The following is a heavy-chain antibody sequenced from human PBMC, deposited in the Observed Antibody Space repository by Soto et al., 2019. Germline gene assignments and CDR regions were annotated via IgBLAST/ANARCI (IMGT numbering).Heavy chain of an antibody. V-gene: IGHV1-69*02. CDR1: GGTFSSYT. CDR3: ARSRYVAAAGTNWFDP. CDR2: IIPILGIA. Sequence: ASVKVSCKASGGTFSSYTISWVRQAPGQGLEWMGRIIPILGIANYAQKFQGRVTITADKSTSTAYMELSSLRSEDTAVYYCARSRYVAAAGTNWFDPWGQGALVTVSS. D-gene: IGHD6-13*01. J-gene: IGHJ5*02.